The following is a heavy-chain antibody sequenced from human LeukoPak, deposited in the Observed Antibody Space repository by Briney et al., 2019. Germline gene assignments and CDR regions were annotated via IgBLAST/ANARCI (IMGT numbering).Heavy chain of an antibody. J-gene: IGHJ4*02. V-gene: IGHV4-59*01. CDR2: IYYSGST. CDR3: ERDSGSSATGDYFDY. D-gene: IGHD6-19*01. CDR1: GGSISSYY. Sequence: SETLSLTCTVSGGSISSYYWSWIRQPPGKGLEWIGYIYYSGSTNYNPSLKSRVTISVDTSKNQFSLKLSSVTAADTAVYYCERDSGSSATGDYFDYWGQGTLVTVSS.